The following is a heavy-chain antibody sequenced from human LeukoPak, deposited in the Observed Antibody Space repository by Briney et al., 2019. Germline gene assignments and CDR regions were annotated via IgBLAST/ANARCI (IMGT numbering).Heavy chain of an antibody. V-gene: IGHV4-34*01. CDR2: INHSGST. CDR3: ARVPIVVVAATDYFDY. CDR1: GGSFSGYY. J-gene: IGHJ4*02. Sequence: PSETLSLTCAVYGGSFSGYYWSWIRQPPGKGLEWIGEINHSGSTNYNPSLKSRVTISVDTSKNRFSLKLSSVTAADTAVYYCARVPIVVVAATDYFDYWGQGTLVTVSS. D-gene: IGHD2-15*01.